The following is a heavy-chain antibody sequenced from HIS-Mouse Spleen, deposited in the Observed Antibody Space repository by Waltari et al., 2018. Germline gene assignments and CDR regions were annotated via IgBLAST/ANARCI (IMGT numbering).Heavy chain of an antibody. CDR2: IWYDGSNK. Sequence: YGMHWVRQAPGKGLEWVAVIWYDGSNKYYADSVKGRFTISRDNSKTTLYLQMNSLRAEDTAVYYCAKDLGSYYYYYYGMDVWGQGTTVTVSS. V-gene: IGHV3-33*06. CDR1: YG. D-gene: IGHD1-26*01. J-gene: IGHJ6*02. CDR3: AKDLGSYYYYYYGMDV.